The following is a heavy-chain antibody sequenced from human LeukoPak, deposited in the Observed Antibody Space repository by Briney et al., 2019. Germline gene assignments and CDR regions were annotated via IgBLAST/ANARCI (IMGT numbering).Heavy chain of an antibody. CDR2: ISGSGSTI. V-gene: IGHV3-11*04. J-gene: IGHJ4*02. CDR1: EFTIRDHY. CDR3: ARAGRRLLFLDS. D-gene: IGHD6-6*01. Sequence: KPGGSLRLSCADSEFTIRDHYVSWIRQAPGKGLEWVSYISGSGSTIYYGDSVKGRFTISRDDAKKSVYLQMNSLRAEDTAVYYCARAGRRLLFLDSWGLGTLVTVSS.